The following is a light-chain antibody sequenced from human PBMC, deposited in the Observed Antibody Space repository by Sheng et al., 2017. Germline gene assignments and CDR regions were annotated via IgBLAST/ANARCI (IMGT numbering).Light chain of an antibody. CDR2: DVS. J-gene: IGLJ2*01. CDR3: TSYTTGSTLV. Sequence: QSALTQPASVSGSPGQAITISCTGTTIDVGGYNFVSWYQQLPDKAPKLIIYDVSDRPSGVSSRFSGSKSGNTASLTISGLQAEDEADYYCTSYTTGSTLVFGGGTKVTVL. V-gene: IGLV2-14*03. CDR1: TIDVGGYNF.